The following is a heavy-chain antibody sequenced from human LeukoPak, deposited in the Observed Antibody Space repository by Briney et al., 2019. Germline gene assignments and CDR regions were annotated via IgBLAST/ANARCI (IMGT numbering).Heavy chain of an antibody. Sequence: GGSLRLSCAASGFTFSSYSMNSVRQAPGKGLEWVSSISSSSSYIYYAHSVKGRFTISRDNAKNSLYLQMNSLRAEDTAVYYCARQLGGWFDPWGQGTLVTVSS. J-gene: IGHJ5*02. CDR1: GFTFSSYS. CDR2: ISSSSSYI. V-gene: IGHV3-21*01. CDR3: ARQLGGWFDP. D-gene: IGHD6-13*01.